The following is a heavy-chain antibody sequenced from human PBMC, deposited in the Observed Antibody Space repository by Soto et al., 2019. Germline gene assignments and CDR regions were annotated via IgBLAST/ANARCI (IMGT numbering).Heavy chain of an antibody. CDR2: IAPGNGNT. CDR3: AKGSRMWTPDY. V-gene: IGHV1-3*01. CDR1: GYTFTDYA. J-gene: IGHJ4*02. Sequence: QVQLVQSGAEVKKPGASVKVFCKASGYTFTDYAIHWVRQAPGQRLELMGWIAPGNGNTKYSQNFQGRVTITRDTSANKVYMELRSLRSEDTAVYYCAKGSRMWTPDYWGQGTLVTVSS. D-gene: IGHD2-21*01.